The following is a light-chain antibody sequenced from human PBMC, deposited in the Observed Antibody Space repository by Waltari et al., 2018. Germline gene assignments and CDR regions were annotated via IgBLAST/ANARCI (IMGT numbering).Light chain of an antibody. V-gene: IGLV2-14*01. CDR3: SSYTSSSTFVV. Sequence: QSALTQPASASGSPGQSITLSCPGTRRALGGSHSAPWYQQHPGKATKLMIYAVSNRPSGVSNRFSGSKSGNTASLTISGLQAEDEADYYCSSYTSSSTFVVFGGGTKLTVL. J-gene: IGLJ2*01. CDR1: RRALGGSHS. CDR2: AVS.